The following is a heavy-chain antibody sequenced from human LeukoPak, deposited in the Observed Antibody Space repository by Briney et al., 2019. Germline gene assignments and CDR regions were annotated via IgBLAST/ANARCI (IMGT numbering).Heavy chain of an antibody. Sequence: QTGGSLRLSCAASGFTFSSYAMHWVRQAPGKGLEWVAVISYDGSNKYYADSVKGRFTISRDNSKNTLYLQMNSLRAEDTAVYYCARDRWDTMIVVVLDYWGQGTLVTVSS. CDR1: GFTFSSYA. CDR3: ARDRWDTMIVVVLDY. D-gene: IGHD3-22*01. V-gene: IGHV3-30-3*01. CDR2: ISYDGSNK. J-gene: IGHJ4*02.